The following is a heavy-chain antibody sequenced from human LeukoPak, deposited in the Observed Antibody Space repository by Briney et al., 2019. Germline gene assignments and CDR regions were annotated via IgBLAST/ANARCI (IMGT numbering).Heavy chain of an antibody. CDR1: GFTFSSYG. J-gene: IGHJ6*03. CDR3: AKHPPTPGGRRAMDV. D-gene: IGHD2-15*01. V-gene: IGHV3-30*02. CDR2: IRYDGSNK. Sequence: PGGSLRLSCAASGFTFSSYGMHWVRQAPGKGLEWVAFIRYDGSNKYYADSVKGRFTISRDNSKDTLYLQMNSLRAEDTAVYYCAKHPPTPGGRRAMDVWGKGTAVTVSS.